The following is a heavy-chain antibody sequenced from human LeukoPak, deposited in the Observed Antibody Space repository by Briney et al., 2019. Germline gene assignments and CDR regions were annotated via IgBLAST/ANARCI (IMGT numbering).Heavy chain of an antibody. V-gene: IGHV4-59*01. D-gene: IGHD6-13*01. Sequence: PSETLSLTCTVSGGSISNYYWTWIRQPQGKGLDWIGYIHYSGSTNYNPSLKSRVTLTVDTSKNQFSLNLSSVTATDTAVYYCARDRDSSTWYYFDHWGQGTLVTVSS. CDR3: ARDRDSSTWYYFDH. CDR1: GGSISNYY. CDR2: IHYSGST. J-gene: IGHJ4*02.